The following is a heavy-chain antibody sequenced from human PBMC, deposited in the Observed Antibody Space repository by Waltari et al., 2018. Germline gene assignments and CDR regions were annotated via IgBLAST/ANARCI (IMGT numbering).Heavy chain of an antibody. J-gene: IGHJ4*02. CDR1: GFTFSSYW. V-gene: IGHV3-7*01. Sequence: EVQLVESGGGLVQPGGSLRLSCAASGFTFSSYWMSWVRQAPGKGLEWVANIKQDGSEKYYVDSVKGRFTISRDNAKNSLYLQMNSLRAEDTAVYYCARGPISTYYYFDYWGQGTLVTVSS. CDR2: IKQDGSEK. D-gene: IGHD3-3*01. CDR3: ARGPISTYYYFDY.